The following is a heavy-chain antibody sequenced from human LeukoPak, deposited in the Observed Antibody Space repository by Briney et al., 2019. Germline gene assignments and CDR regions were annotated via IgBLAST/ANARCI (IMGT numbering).Heavy chain of an antibody. V-gene: IGHV3-74*01. D-gene: IGHD5-24*01. CDR3: ARDHREGRDDYNHRDY. Sequence: GGSLRLSCTASGFTLSTYMMHWVRQGPGKGLVWVSRISPDGSSTSYADSVMGRFTTSRDNAKNTLHLQMNSLRAEDTAVYYCARDHREGRDDYNHRDYWGQGTLVTVSS. CDR1: GFTLSTYM. CDR2: ISPDGSST. J-gene: IGHJ4*02.